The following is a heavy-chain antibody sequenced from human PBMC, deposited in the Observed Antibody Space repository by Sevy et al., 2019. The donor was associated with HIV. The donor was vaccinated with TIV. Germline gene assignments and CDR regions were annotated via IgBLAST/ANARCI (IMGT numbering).Heavy chain of an antibody. CDR2: IDFSGST. D-gene: IGHD3-10*01. J-gene: IGHJ4*02. V-gene: IGHV4-31*03. CDR3: ARGTGYFGSFFDY. Sequence: SETLSLTCTVSGGSISGGGYYWRWIRQHPGQGLEWIGYIDFSGSTYYNPSLESRVTISVDTSKNQFSLKLSSVTAADTAVYYCARGTGYFGSFFDYWGPGTLVTVSS. CDR1: GGSISGGGYY.